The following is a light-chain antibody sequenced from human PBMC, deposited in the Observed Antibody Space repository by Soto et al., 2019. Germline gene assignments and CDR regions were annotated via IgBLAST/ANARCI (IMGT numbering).Light chain of an antibody. V-gene: IGLV2-23*01. CDR1: SSDVGSYKL. J-gene: IGLJ3*02. Sequence: QSALTQPASVSGSPGQSITISCTGTSSDVGSYKLVSWYQQHPGKVPKLIIYEGSKRPLGASNRFSGSKSGNTASLTISGLQAEDEADYYCCSYAGSRTWVFGGGTQLTV. CDR3: CSYAGSRTWV. CDR2: EGS.